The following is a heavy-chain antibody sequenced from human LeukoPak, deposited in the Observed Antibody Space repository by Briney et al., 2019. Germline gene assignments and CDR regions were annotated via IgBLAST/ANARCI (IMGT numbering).Heavy chain of an antibody. CDR2: IYYSGST. CDR3: ARGLGYCSGNTCLTYFDY. V-gene: IGHV4-59*01. Sequence: PSETLSLTCAVYGGSFSGYYWSWIRQPPGKGLEWIGYIYYSGSTNYNPSLKSRVTISVDTSKNQFSLKLSSVTAADTAVFYCARGLGYCSGNTCLTYFDYWGQGTLVTVSS. CDR1: GGSFSGYY. D-gene: IGHD2-15*01. J-gene: IGHJ4*02.